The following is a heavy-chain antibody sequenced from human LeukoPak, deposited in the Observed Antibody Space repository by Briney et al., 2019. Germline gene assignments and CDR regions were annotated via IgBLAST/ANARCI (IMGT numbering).Heavy chain of an antibody. CDR1: GHTFTSYW. J-gene: IGHJ3*02. D-gene: IGHD1-26*01. CDR3: ARQSGGNAFDI. V-gene: IGHV5-51*01. Sequence: GESLKISCKGSGHTFTSYWIGWVRQMPGKGLEWMGIIYPGDSDTRYSPSFQGQVTISGDKSISTAYLQWSRLKASDAAMYYCARQSGGNAFDIWGQGTMVTVSS. CDR2: IYPGDSDT.